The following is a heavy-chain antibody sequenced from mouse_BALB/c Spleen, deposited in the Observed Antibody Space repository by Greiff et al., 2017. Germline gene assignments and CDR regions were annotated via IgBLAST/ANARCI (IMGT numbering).Heavy chain of an antibody. Sequence: EVMLVESGGGLVQPGGSLKLSCAASGFTFSSYGRSWVRQTPDKRLELVATINSNGGSTYYPDSVKGRFTISRDNAKNTLYLQMSSLKSEDTAMYYCARVDRYYFDYWGQGTTLTVSS. J-gene: IGHJ2*01. CDR1: GFTFSSYG. CDR2: INSNGGST. D-gene: IGHD2-14*01. V-gene: IGHV5-6-3*01. CDR3: ARVDRYYFDY.